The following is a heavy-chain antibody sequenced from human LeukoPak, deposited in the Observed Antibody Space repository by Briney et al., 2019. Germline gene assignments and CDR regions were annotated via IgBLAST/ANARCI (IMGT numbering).Heavy chain of an antibody. CDR1: GFTFSSYA. D-gene: IGHD1/OR15-1a*01. Sequence: PGGSLRLSCAASGFTFSSYAMYWVRQAPGKGLEWVSTISGSGGTTYYADSVKGRFTISRDNSKNTLYLQMNSLRAEDTAVYYCARSNCNSCYLGVWYYFDYWGQGTLVTVSS. J-gene: IGHJ4*02. CDR3: ARSNCNSCYLGVWYYFDY. V-gene: IGHV3-23*01. CDR2: ISGSGGTT.